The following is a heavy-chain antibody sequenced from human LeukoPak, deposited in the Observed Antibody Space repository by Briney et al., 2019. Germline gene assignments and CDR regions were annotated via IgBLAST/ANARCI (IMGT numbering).Heavy chain of an antibody. D-gene: IGHD3-22*01. CDR2: IYYSGST. CDR3: ARALTSYYDSSPGY. J-gene: IGHJ4*02. V-gene: IGHV4-59*12. CDR1: GGSISSYY. Sequence: SETLSLTCTVSGGSISSYYWSWIRQPPGKGLEWIGYIYYSGSTYYNPSLKSRVTISVDTSKNQFSLKLSSVTAADTAVYYCARALTSYYDSSPGYWGQGTLVTVSS.